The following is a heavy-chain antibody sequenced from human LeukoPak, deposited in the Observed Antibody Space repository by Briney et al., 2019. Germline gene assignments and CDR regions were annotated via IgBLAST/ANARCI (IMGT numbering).Heavy chain of an antibody. CDR3: ARARIAAAGTDFDY. CDR1: GYTFTSYG. CDR2: ISAYNGNT. D-gene: IGHD6-13*01. J-gene: IGHJ4*02. V-gene: IGHV1-18*01. Sequence: GASVKVSCKASGYTFTSYGISWVRQAPGQGSEWMGWISAYNGNTNYAQKLQGRVTMTTDTSTSTAYMELRSLRSDDTAVYYCARARIAAAGTDFDYWGQGTLVTVSS.